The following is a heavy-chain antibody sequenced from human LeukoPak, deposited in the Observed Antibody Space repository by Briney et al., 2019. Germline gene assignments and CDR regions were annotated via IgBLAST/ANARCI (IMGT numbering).Heavy chain of an antibody. V-gene: IGHV4-30-4*01. CDR3: ARADGVLLLS. CDR1: GGSVSSGDYY. CDR2: VYYSGTT. Sequence: SQPLSLTCTVSGGSVSSGDYYWGWIAPPPWKVRVCIVYVYYSGTTYYNPSRKSRLTMPVDTSINLFSLKVSSGTAADQALYFCARADGVLLLSWGQGTLVTVSS. J-gene: IGHJ4*02. D-gene: IGHD2-21*01.